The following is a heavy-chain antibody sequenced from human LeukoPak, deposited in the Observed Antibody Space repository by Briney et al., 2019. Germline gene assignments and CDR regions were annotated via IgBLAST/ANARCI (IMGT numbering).Heavy chain of an antibody. CDR2: IWYDGSK. V-gene: IGHV3-33*01. Sequence: GRSLRLSCAASGFTFSSYGMHWVRQAPGKGLEWVAVIWYDGSKSYADSVKGRFTISRDNSKNTLYVQMNSVRAEDTAVYYCSSDVRDDYGDGIDYWGQGTLVTLSS. CDR3: SSDVRDDYGDGIDY. J-gene: IGHJ4*02. CDR1: GFTFSSYG. D-gene: IGHD4-17*01.